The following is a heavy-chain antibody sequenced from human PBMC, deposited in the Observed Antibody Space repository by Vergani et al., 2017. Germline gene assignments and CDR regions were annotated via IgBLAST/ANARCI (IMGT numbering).Heavy chain of an antibody. J-gene: IGHJ2*01. CDR2: IYYSGST. CDR3: ASGKYYDSSGYYSFYWYFDL. D-gene: IGHD3-22*01. CDR1: GGSISSYY. V-gene: IGHV4-59*01. Sequence: QVQLQESGPGLVKPSETLSLTCTVSGGSISSYYWSWIRQPPGKGLGWIGYIYYSGSTNYNPSLKSRVTISVDTSKNQFSLKLSSVTAADTAVYYCASGKYYDSSGYYSFYWYFDLWGRGTLVTVSS.